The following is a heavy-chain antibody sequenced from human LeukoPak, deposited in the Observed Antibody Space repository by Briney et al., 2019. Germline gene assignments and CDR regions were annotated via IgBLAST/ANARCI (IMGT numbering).Heavy chain of an antibody. CDR1: GGSFTFTSHA. CDR3: AGFFYDNSGDAFDI. Sequence: ASVTVSFKASGGSFTFTSHAISWVRQAPGQGLEWMGGLIPIYGSANYAQKFQGRVTITSDESTRTVYMELSSLRPEDSAVYYCAGFFYDNSGDAFDIWGQGTMVTVSS. CDR2: LIPIYGSA. J-gene: IGHJ3*02. D-gene: IGHD3-22*01. V-gene: IGHV1-69*13.